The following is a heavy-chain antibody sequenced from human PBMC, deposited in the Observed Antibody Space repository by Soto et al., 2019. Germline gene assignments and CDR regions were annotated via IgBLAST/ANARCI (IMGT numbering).Heavy chain of an antibody. CDR1: GFTFSSYV. CDR2: ISSSGGST. Sequence: GGSLRLSCAASGFTFSSYVMSWVRQAPGKGLVWVSSISSSGGSTYYADSVKGRFTISRDNSKNTLYLQMNSLRAEDTAIYYCAKVRFTSGWSPLDYWGQGTLVTVSS. V-gene: IGHV3-23*01. D-gene: IGHD6-19*01. CDR3: AKVRFTSGWSPLDY. J-gene: IGHJ4*02.